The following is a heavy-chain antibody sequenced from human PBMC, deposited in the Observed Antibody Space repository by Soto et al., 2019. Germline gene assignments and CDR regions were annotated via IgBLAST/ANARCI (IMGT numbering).Heavy chain of an antibody. V-gene: IGHV4-61*01. D-gene: IGHD6-19*01. J-gene: IGHJ4*02. Sequence: SETLSLTCSVSGGSVSSGSFHWSWIRQPPVKGLQFIGSIFYNGTANYSPSLKNRVSISIDTSQSQFFLQLISVAAADTAVYYCARIGGWYDIDFWGQGSLVTVSS. CDR2: IFYNGTA. CDR3: ARIGGWYDIDF. CDR1: GGSVSSGSFH.